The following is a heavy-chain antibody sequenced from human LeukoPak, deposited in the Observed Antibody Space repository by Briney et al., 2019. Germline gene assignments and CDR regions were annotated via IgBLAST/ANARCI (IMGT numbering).Heavy chain of an antibody. Sequence: PGESLKISCKGSGYSFTSYWIGWVRQMPGKGLEWMGIIYPGDSDTRYSPSFQGQVTISADKSISTAYLQWSSLKASDTAMYYCARTEPKPLWFGESMGTDAFDIWGQGTMVTVSS. CDR3: ARTEPKPLWFGESMGTDAFDI. CDR2: IYPGDSDT. CDR1: GYSFTSYW. J-gene: IGHJ3*02. V-gene: IGHV5-51*01. D-gene: IGHD3-10*01.